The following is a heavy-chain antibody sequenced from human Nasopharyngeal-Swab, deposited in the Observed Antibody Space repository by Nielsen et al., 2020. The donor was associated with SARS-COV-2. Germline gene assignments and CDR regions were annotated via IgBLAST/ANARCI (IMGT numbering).Heavy chain of an antibody. J-gene: IGHJ4*02. Sequence: GGSLRLSCAASGFTFSSYGMHWVRQVPGKGLEWVAVIWYDGSNKYYADSVKGRFTISRDNSKNTLYLQMNSLRAEDTAVYYCARDLAVGDDSYGYWGQGTLVTVSS. CDR2: IWYDGSNK. CDR1: GFTFSSYG. V-gene: IGHV3-33*01. D-gene: IGHD3-16*01. CDR3: ARDLAVGDDSYGY.